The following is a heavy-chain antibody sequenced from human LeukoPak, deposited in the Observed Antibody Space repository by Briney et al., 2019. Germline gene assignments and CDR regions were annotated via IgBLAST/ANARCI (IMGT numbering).Heavy chain of an antibody. Sequence: GGSLRLSCAASGFIFSNYAMHWVRQAPGKGLEWVAVISYDGGNKYYANSVKGRFTISRDSSKNMLYLQMNSLRAEDTAVYYCARRLLTGYYEFWGQGTLVTVSS. D-gene: IGHD3-9*01. CDR2: ISYDGGNK. CDR1: GFIFSNYA. J-gene: IGHJ4*02. CDR3: ARRLLTGYYEF. V-gene: IGHV3-30*14.